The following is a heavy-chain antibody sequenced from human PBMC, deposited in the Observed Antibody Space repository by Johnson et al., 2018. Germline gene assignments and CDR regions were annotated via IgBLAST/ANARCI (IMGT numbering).Heavy chain of an antibody. V-gene: IGHV3-30-3*01. D-gene: IGHD2-2*01. CDR2: ISYDGSNK. Sequence: QVQLVQSGGGLVQHGGSMGLCCAASGFTFSSYAMHWVRQAPGKGLEWVAVISYDGSNKYYADSVKGRFTISRDNSKNTLYLQMNSLRAEDTAVYYCARGIDCSSTSCYALLSLDYYYYMDVWGKGTTVTVSS. CDR1: GFTFSSYA. J-gene: IGHJ6*03. CDR3: ARGIDCSSTSCYALLSLDYYYYMDV.